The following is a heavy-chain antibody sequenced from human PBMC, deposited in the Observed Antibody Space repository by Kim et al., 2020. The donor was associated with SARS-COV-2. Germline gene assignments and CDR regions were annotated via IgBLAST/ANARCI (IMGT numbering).Heavy chain of an antibody. CDR1: GFSFGDYA. Sequence: GGSLRLSCAASGFSFGDYAMHWVRQAPGKGLEWVSGISWNSGSMAYVDSVKGRFTVSRDNAKNSLYLQMNSLRAEDTALYYCAKQAVEDYFDYWGQGTLVTVSS. J-gene: IGHJ4*02. V-gene: IGHV3-9*01. CDR2: ISWNSGSM. D-gene: IGHD6-19*01. CDR3: AKQAVEDYFDY.